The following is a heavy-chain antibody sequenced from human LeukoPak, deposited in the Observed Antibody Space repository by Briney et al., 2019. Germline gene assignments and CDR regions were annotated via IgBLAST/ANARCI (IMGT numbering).Heavy chain of an antibody. CDR1: GFTFSSYG. J-gene: IGHJ4*02. D-gene: IGHD2-8*01. CDR3: AKDRYNYCTNGVCPLDY. CDR2: ISYDGSNK. Sequence: GGSLRLSCAASGFTFSSYGMHWVRQAPGKGLEWVAVISYDGSNKYYGDSVKGRFTISRDNSKNTLYLQMNSLRAEDTAVYYCAKDRYNYCTNGVCPLDYWGQGTLVTVSS. V-gene: IGHV3-30*18.